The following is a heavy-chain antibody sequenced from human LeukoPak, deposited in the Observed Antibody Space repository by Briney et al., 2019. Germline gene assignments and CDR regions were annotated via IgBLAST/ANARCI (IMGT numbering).Heavy chain of an antibody. Sequence: GGSLRLSCAASGFTVSSNYMSWVRQAPGKGLEWVSVIYSGGSTYYADSVKGRFTISRDNSKNTLYLQMNSLRAEDTAVYYCARDKMTGDSYFDYWGQGILVTVSS. J-gene: IGHJ4*02. D-gene: IGHD7-27*01. CDR1: GFTVSSNY. CDR2: IYSGGST. V-gene: IGHV3-53*01. CDR3: ARDKMTGDSYFDY.